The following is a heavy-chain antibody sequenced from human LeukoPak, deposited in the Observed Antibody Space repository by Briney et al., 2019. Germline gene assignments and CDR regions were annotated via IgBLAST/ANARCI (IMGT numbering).Heavy chain of an antibody. D-gene: IGHD6-19*01. J-gene: IGHJ5*02. V-gene: IGHV4-34*01. CDR3: AATGPIAVAGTTNWFDP. CDR2: INYSGST. Sequence: SETLSLTCAVYGGSFSGYYWSWIRQPPGKGLEWIGEINYSGSTNYNPSLKSRVTISVETSQNQFSLKLRAVTAREPAVFSFAATGPIAVAGTTNWFDPWGQGTLVTVSS. CDR1: GGSFSGYY.